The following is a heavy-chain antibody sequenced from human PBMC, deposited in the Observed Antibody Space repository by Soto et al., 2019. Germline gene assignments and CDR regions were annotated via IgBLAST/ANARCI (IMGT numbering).Heavy chain of an antibody. CDR2: ISSSGSTI. V-gene: IGHV3-11*01. CDR3: ARDKKIFGVVIGFFGYYYGMDV. Sequence: GGSLRLSCAASGFTFSDYYMSWIRQAPGKGLEWVSYISSSGSTIYYADSVKGRFTISRDNAKNSLYLQMNSLRAEDTAVYYCARDKKIFGVVIGFFGYYYGMDVWGQGTTVTVSS. D-gene: IGHD3-3*01. J-gene: IGHJ6*02. CDR1: GFTFSDYY.